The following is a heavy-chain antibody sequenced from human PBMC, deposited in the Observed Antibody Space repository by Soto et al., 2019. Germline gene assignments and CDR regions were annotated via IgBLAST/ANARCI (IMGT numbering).Heavy chain of an antibody. V-gene: IGHV1-46*01. J-gene: IGHJ3*02. CDR3: ARGGEVGVAGSAAFDM. CDR2: INPGSGAA. D-gene: IGHD3-3*01. Sequence: QVHLVQSGAEVKKPGASVKISCTASGYTVTTHYMHWVRQAPGRGLEWMGAINPGSGAAKYTQTFQARVTMTRDTSTNTVYMEMSALRSEDTAVFYCARGGEVGVAGSAAFDMWGQGTMVTVSS. CDR1: GYTVTTHY.